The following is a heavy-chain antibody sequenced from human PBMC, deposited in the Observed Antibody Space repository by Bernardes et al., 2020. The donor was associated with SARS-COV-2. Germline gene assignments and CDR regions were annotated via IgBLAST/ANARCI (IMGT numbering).Heavy chain of an antibody. J-gene: IGHJ2*01. CDR2: IYTGGST. V-gene: IGHV3-66*01. Sequence: GSLSPSRAASGFSLSRNYMNWVRPAPGKGLEWVSVIYTGGSTYYADSVKDRFIISRDSSKNTLYLQMNSLRPEDTAVYYCARDAAGSSFGGYFDLWGRGTLVTVSS. CDR3: ARDAAGSSFGGYFDL. D-gene: IGHD5-18*01. CDR1: GFSLSRNY.